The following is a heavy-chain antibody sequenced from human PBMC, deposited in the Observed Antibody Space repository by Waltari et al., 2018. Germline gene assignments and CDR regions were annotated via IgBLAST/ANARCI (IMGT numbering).Heavy chain of an antibody. Sequence: EVQLVESGGGLVQPGGSLRLSCAASGFTFSSHWMSWVRQAPGKGLEGVANINQDEREKYYVDSVKGRFTISRDNPKNSLYLQMNSLRVEDMAVYYCARDGVEPGIYFDYWGQGALATVFS. CDR3: ARDGVEPGIYFDY. J-gene: IGHJ4*02. CDR2: INQDEREK. V-gene: IGHV3-7*01. D-gene: IGHD3-3*01. CDR1: GFTFSSHW.